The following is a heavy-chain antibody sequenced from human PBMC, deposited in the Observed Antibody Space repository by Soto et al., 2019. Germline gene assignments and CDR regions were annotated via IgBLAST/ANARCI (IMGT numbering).Heavy chain of an antibody. CDR2: IYPGDSET. D-gene: IGHD6-6*01. CDR1: GYNFTTFW. Sequence: PGESLKISCKGSGYNFTTFWIGWVRQMPGKGLEWMGIIYPGDSETKYSPDFEGQVTISADKSISTAYLQWSSLKASDTAMYYCARAVEIGSSTANWYYGMDVWGQGTTVTVSS. CDR3: ARAVEIGSSTANWYYGMDV. J-gene: IGHJ6*02. V-gene: IGHV5-51*01.